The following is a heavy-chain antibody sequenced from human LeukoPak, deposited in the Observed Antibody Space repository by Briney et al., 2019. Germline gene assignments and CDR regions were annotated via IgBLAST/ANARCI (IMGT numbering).Heavy chain of an antibody. J-gene: IGHJ4*02. V-gene: IGHV1-69*04. CDR3: ARDVSYYYDNSGSPY. CDR2: IIPILNSA. D-gene: IGHD3-22*01. CDR1: GGTFTNYA. Sequence: SVTVSCKASGGTFTNYAISWVRQAPGQGLEWMGRIIPILNSANYAQKFQDRVTITADKSTSTAYMELSSLTSEDTAVYYCARDVSYYYDNSGSPYWGQGTLVTVSS.